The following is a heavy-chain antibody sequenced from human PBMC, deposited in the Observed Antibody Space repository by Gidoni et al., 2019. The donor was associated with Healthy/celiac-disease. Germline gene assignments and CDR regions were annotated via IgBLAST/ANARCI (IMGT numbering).Heavy chain of an antibody. CDR3: ARDLGTSVVAAQDLFDY. J-gene: IGHJ4*02. D-gene: IGHD2-15*01. V-gene: IGHV3-48*02. Sequence: EVQLVESGGGLVQPGGSLRLSCAASGFTFSSYSMNWVRQAPGKGLEWVSYISSSSSTIYYADSVKGRFTISRDNAKNSLYLQMNSLRDEDTAVYYCARDLGTSVVAAQDLFDYWGQGTLVTVSS. CDR1: GFTFSSYS. CDR2: ISSSSSTI.